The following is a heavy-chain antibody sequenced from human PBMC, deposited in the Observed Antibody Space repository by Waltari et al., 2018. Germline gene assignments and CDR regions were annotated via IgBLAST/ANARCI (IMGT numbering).Heavy chain of an antibody. J-gene: IGHJ5*02. D-gene: IGHD6-13*01. CDR2: VDPEDGET. V-gene: IGHV1-69-2*01. Sequence: EVQLVQSGAEVKKPGATVKISCKVSGYTFTDYYMHWVQQAPGKGLEWMGLVDPEDGETIYAQKFQGRVTITADESTSTAYMELSSLRSEDTAVYYCARRVGYSSSPHWFDPWGQGTLVTVSS. CDR3: ARRVGYSSSPHWFDP. CDR1: GYTFTDYY.